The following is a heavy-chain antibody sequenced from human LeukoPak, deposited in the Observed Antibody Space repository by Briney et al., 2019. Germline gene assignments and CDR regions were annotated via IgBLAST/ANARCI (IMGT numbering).Heavy chain of an antibody. CDR3: AKGGIAAFDV. D-gene: IGHD2-21*01. CDR1: GFTFSSYA. V-gene: IGHV3-23*01. CDR2: ISDSNNI. Sequence: GGSLRLSCAASGFTFSSYAMSWVRQAPGKGLEWVSTISDSNNIYYADSVKGRFTISRDNSKKMVYLQMNSLRAEDTAVYYCAKGGIAAFDVWGQGTMVTVSS. J-gene: IGHJ3*01.